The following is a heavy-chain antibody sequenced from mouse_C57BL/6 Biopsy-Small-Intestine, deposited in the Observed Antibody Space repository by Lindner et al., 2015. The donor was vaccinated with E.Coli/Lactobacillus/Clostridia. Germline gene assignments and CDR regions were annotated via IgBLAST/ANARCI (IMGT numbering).Heavy chain of an antibody. Sequence: QLQESGPVLVKPGASVKMSCKASGYTFTDYYMNWVKQSHGKSLEWIGVINPYNGGTSYNQKFKGKATLTVDKSSSTAYMELNSLTSEDSAVYYCARGPYYGSSHYYAMDYWGQGTSVTVSS. CDR2: INPYNGGT. J-gene: IGHJ4*01. CDR3: ARGPYYGSSHYYAMDY. D-gene: IGHD1-1*01. CDR1: GYTFTDYY. V-gene: IGHV1-19*01.